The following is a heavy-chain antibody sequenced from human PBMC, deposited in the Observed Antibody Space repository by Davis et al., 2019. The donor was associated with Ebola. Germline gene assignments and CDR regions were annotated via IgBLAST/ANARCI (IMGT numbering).Heavy chain of an antibody. Sequence: HTGGSLRLSCAASGFTFSSYWMHWVRQAPGKGLVWVSRINSDGSSTSYADSVKGRFTISRDNAKNTLYLQMTSLRAEDTAVYYCATNHYYYYGMDVWGQGTTVTVSS. CDR2: INSDGSST. CDR3: ATNHYYYYGMDV. J-gene: IGHJ6*02. CDR1: GFTFSSYW. V-gene: IGHV3-74*01.